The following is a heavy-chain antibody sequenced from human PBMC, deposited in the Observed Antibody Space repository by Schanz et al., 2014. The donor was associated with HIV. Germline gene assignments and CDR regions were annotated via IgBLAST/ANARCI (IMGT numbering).Heavy chain of an antibody. J-gene: IGHJ4*02. D-gene: IGHD3-22*01. V-gene: IGHV3-23*01. CDR2: ISESGGRP. CDR1: GFTFNNYA. Sequence: EVQLLDSGGGLVQPGGSLRLSCVASGFTFNNYAMTWVRQAPGKGLEWVSSISESGGRPYYADSVNGRFTISRDNSKNTLYLEMTTLRTEDTAVYYCAKPEYDSRGNSQSHFDYWGQGTLVTVSS. CDR3: AKPEYDSRGNSQSHFDY.